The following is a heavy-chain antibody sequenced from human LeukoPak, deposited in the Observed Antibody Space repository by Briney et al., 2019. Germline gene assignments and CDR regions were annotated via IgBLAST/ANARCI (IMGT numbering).Heavy chain of an antibody. J-gene: IGHJ6*03. V-gene: IGHV4-34*01. D-gene: IGHD6-13*01. CDR1: GGSFSGYY. Sequence: SETLSLTCAVHGGSFSGYYWSWIRQPPGKGLEWIGEINHSGSTNYNPSLKSRVTISVDTSKNQLSLKLSSVTAADTAVYYCARGLYSSSWRSLSYMDVWGKGTTVTVSS. CDR3: ARGLYSSSWRSLSYMDV. CDR2: INHSGST.